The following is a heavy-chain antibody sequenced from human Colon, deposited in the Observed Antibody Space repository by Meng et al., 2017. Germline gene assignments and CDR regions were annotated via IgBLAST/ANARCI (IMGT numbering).Heavy chain of an antibody. J-gene: IGHJ4*02. V-gene: IGHV4-61*01. Sequence: GPLQASGPGLVRPSETLSLRCTVSGGSVSSGTYYWSWIRQPPGKGLEWIGCIYYSGTTNYNPSVKSRVTISVDTSKNQFSLKLSSVTPADTAVYFCARDRVPGKYWGQGTLVTVSS. CDR1: GGSVSSGTYY. CDR2: IYYSGTT. D-gene: IGHD1-14*01. CDR3: ARDRVPGKY.